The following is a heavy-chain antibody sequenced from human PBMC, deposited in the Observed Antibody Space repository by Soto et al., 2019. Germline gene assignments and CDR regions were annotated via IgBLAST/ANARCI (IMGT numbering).Heavy chain of an antibody. V-gene: IGHV3-23*01. Sequence: GGSLRLSCAASGFTFSSYAMSWVRQAPGKGLEWVSAISGSGGSTYYADSVKGRFTISRDNSKNTLYLQMNSLRAEDTAVYYCAKEALRYFDWLSSSPNYFDYWGQGTLVTVSS. CDR2: ISGSGGST. CDR1: GFTFSSYA. J-gene: IGHJ4*02. CDR3: AKEALRYFDWLSSSPNYFDY. D-gene: IGHD3-9*01.